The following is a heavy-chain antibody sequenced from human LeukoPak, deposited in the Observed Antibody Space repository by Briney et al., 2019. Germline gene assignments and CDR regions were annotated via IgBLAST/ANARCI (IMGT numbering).Heavy chain of an antibody. CDR1: GGSFIGYY. Sequence: SETLSLTCAVYGGSFIGYYWSWIRQPPGKGLEWIGEINHSGSANYNPSLKSRVTISVDTSKSQFSLKLSSVTAADTAVYYCARGCGYHTVAYSGQGTLVTVSS. CDR3: ARGCGYHTVAY. D-gene: IGHD6-25*01. CDR2: INHSGSA. V-gene: IGHV4-34*01. J-gene: IGHJ4*02.